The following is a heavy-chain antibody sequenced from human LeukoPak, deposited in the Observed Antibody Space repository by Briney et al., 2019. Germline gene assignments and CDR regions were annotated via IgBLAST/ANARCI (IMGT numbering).Heavy chain of an antibody. CDR2: IIPIFGTA. V-gene: IGHV1-69*01. J-gene: IGHJ6*03. CDR3: ARGPVEYSSSSGDYYYHVNV. Sequence: ASVKISCKASGGTFSSYAISWVRQAPGQGLEWMGGIIPIFGTANYAQKFQGRVTITADESTSTAYMELSSLRSEATAVYYCARGPVEYSSSSGDYYYHVNVSGKGTTVTVSS. D-gene: IGHD6-6*01. CDR1: GGTFSSYA.